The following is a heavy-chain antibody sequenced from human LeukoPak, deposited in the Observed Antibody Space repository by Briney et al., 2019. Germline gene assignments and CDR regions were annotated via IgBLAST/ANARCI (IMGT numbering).Heavy chain of an antibody. D-gene: IGHD1-20*01. V-gene: IGHV3-30*04. J-gene: IGHJ3*01. CDR3: ARVKAVNWNDVRAFDV. CDR2: TSYDGSNK. CDR1: GFTFSGYA. Sequence: GGSLRLSCVASGFTFSGYAMHWVRQAPGKGLEWVAVTSYDGSNKYYADSVKGRFTISRDNSKNTLFLQMNSLSAGDTALYYCARVKAVNWNDVRAFDVWGQGTMVTVSS.